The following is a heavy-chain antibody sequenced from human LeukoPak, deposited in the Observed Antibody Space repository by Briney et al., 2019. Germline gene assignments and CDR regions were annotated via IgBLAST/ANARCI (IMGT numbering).Heavy chain of an antibody. CDR2: IKQDGSEK. Sequence: GSLRLSCAASGFTFSSYWMSWVRQAPGKGLEWVANIKQDGSEKYYVDSVKGRFTISRDNAKNSLYLQMNSLRAEDTAVYYCARVSPPARSITIFGVVTEGYMDVWGKGTTVTVSS. CDR1: GFTFSSYW. V-gene: IGHV3-7*01. CDR3: ARVSPPARSITIFGVVTEGYMDV. J-gene: IGHJ6*03. D-gene: IGHD3-3*01.